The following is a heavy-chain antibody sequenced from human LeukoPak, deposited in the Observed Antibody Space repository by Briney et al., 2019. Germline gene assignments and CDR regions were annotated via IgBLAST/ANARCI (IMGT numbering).Heavy chain of an antibody. CDR3: ARESGYCSSTSCRDAFDI. J-gene: IGHJ3*02. CDR2: IYHSGNT. V-gene: IGHV4-30-2*01. D-gene: IGHD2-2*03. Sequence: SETLSLTCAVSGGSISSGGYSWSWIRQPPGKGLEWIGYIYHSGNTYYNPSLKSRVTMSVDTSKNQFSLKLSSLTAADTAMYYCARESGYCSSTSCRDAFDIWGQGTMVTVSS. CDR1: GGSISSGGYS.